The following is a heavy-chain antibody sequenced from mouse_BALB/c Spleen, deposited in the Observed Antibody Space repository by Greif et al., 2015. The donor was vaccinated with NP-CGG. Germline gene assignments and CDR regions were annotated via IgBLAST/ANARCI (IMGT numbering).Heavy chain of an antibody. CDR2: IYPGNVNT. J-gene: IGHJ2*01. CDR3: ARSGLGRPCFGY. D-gene: IGHD4-1*01. V-gene: IGHV1S56*01. Sequence: VKLVEPGPELVKPGASVRISCKASGYTFTSYYIHWVKQRPGQGLEWIGWIYPGNVNTKYNEKFKGKATLTADKSSSTAYMQLSSMPSEDSAVYFCARSGLGRPCFGYWGQGTTLTVSS. CDR1: GYTFTSYY.